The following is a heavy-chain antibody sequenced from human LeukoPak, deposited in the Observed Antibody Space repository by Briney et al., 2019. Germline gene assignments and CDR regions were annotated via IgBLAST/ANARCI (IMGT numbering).Heavy chain of an antibody. CDR2: VNPNGGST. Sequence: APVKVSCKASGYTFSSYYIHWVRQAPGQGLEWMGKVNPNGGSTDYAQKFQGRITMTRDMSTSTVYMELSSLRSEDTAVYYCARAGYDFWSGYSTNFDYWGQGTLVTVSS. J-gene: IGHJ4*02. CDR3: ARAGYDFWSGYSTNFDY. CDR1: GYTFSSYY. V-gene: IGHV1-46*01. D-gene: IGHD3-3*01.